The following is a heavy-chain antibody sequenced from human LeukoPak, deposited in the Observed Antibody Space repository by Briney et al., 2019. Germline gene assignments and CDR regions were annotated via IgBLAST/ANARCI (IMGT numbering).Heavy chain of an antibody. J-gene: IGHJ4*02. CDR1: GFTFSSYA. Sequence: PGRSLRLSCAASGFTFSSYAMHWVRQAPGKGLEWVAVISYDGSNKYYADSVKGRFTIPRDNSKNTLYLQMNSLRAEDTAVYYCAREGVHSNYFDYWGQGTLVTVSS. V-gene: IGHV3-30-3*01. D-gene: IGHD4-4*01. CDR3: AREGVHSNYFDY. CDR2: ISYDGSNK.